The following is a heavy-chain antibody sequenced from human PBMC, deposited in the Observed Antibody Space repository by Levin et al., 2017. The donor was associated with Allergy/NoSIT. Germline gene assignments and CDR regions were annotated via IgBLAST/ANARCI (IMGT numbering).Heavy chain of an antibody. Sequence: PGGSLRLSCAASGFTFNNYAMSWVRQAPGKGQEWVSAIINSGVGTYYADSVKGRFTISRDNSKNTMYLQMNSLRAEDTAVYFCAKDAIRGSDQPYYFDYWGQGTLVTASS. CDR2: IINSGVGT. CDR3: AKDAIRGSDQPYYFDY. J-gene: IGHJ4*02. V-gene: IGHV3-23*01. CDR1: GFTFNNYA. D-gene: IGHD6-19*01.